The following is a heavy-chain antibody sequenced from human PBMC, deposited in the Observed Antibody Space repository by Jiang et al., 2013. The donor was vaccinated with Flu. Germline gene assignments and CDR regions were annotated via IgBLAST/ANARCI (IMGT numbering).Heavy chain of an antibody. CDR2: IYSAGST. CDR1: GFTVSSNS. D-gene: IGHD4/OR15-4a*01. CDR3: ARALSGRATYALDI. V-gene: IGHV3-53*04. Sequence: VQLVESGGGLVQPGGSLTLSCAASGFTVSSNSMTWVRQAPGKGLEWVSLIYSAGSTYNADSVKGRFTISRHDSENTLYLQMSSLRTDDTAVYFCARALSGRATYALDIWGQGTLVTVSS. J-gene: IGHJ3*02.